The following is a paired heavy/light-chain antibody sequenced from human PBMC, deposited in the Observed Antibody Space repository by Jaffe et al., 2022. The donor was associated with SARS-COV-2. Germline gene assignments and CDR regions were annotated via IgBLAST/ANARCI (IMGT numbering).Heavy chain of an antibody. J-gene: IGHJ5*01. CDR1: GFTFGNYA. CDR2: ISVGGGPT. CDR3: AKALTNQFRGLLDS. V-gene: IGHV3-23*01. D-gene: IGHD3-10*01. Sequence: EVQLLESGGGLVQPGGSLRLSCAASGFTFGNYAMSWVRQAPGMGLEWISSISVGGGPTFYADSVKGRFTISRDDSRNTLFLEMINLRGDDAAIYYCAKALTNQFRGLLDSWGQGTLVTVSS.
Light chain of an antibody. Sequence: EIVMTQSPATLSVSPGERATLSCRASQSVSNTLAWYQQKPGQAPRLLIHGASTRATGIPARFSGSGSGTEFTLTISSLQSEDLAVYSCQHYYMWPPTFGQGTKVEI. CDR1: QSVSNT. CDR2: GAS. V-gene: IGKV3-15*01. CDR3: QHYYMWPPT. J-gene: IGKJ1*01.